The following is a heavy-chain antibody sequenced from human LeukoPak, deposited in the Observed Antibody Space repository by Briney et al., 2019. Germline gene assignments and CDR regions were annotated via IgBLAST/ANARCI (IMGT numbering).Heavy chain of an antibody. V-gene: IGHV1-2*02. J-gene: IGHJ6*03. D-gene: IGHD2-8*01. CDR2: INPNSGGT. Sequence: ASVKVSCKASGYTFTGYYMHWVRQAPGQGLEWMGWINPNSGGTNYAQKFQGRVTITADKSTSTAYMELSSLRSEDTAVYYCAGGMLLYYYYMDVWGKGTTVTVSS. CDR3: AGGMLLYYYYMDV. CDR1: GYTFTGYY.